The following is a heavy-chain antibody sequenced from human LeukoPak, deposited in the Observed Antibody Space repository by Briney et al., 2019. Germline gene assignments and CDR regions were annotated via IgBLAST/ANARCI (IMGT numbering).Heavy chain of an antibody. D-gene: IGHD3-10*01. Sequence: ASVKVSCKASGYTFTSHYMHWVRQAPEQGLEWMGWISAYNGNTNYAQKLQGRVTMTTDTSTSTAYMELRSLRSDDTAVYYCARGSRYYYGSGRDWGQGTLVTVSS. J-gene: IGHJ4*02. V-gene: IGHV1-18*04. CDR2: ISAYNGNT. CDR1: GYTFTSHY. CDR3: ARGSRYYYGSGRD.